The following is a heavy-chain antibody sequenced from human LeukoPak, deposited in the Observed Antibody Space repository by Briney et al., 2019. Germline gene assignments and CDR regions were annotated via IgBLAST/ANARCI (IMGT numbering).Heavy chain of an antibody. Sequence: GGSLRLSCAASGFTFSRYWMSWVRQAPGKGLEWVGRIKSKTDGGTTDYAAPVKGRFTISRDDSKNTLYLQMNSLKTEDTAVYYCTTDRRGYGTTSTSYYFDYWGQGTLVTVSS. J-gene: IGHJ4*02. D-gene: IGHD2-8*01. CDR2: IKSKTDGGTT. V-gene: IGHV3-15*01. CDR3: TTDRRGYGTTSTSYYFDY. CDR1: GFTFSRYW.